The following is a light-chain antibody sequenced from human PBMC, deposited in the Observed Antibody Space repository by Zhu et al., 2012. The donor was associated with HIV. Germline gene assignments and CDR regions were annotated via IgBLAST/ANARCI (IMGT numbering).Light chain of an antibody. V-gene: IGKV3-11*01. CDR1: QSVSAN. CDR2: GAS. Sequence: EILLTQSPDTLSLSPGDTATLSCRASQSVSANLAWYQQKPGQAPRLLIYGASNRATGIEARFSGSGSRTDFTLTISNLEPEDFAVYYCQQSSNWPPGLTFGGGPRW. J-gene: IGKJ4*01. CDR3: QQSSNWPPGLT.